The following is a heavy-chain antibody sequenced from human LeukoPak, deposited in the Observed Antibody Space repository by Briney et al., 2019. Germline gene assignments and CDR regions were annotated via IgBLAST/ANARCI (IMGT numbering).Heavy chain of an antibody. V-gene: IGHV3-7*01. CDR3: ARDTLGEGEDANYAVYYFDY. D-gene: IGHD4/OR15-4a*01. CDR1: GFTFSSSW. Sequence: GGSLRLSCAASGFTFSSSWMSWVRQAPGKGLEWVANIKEDGSEKYYADSVKGRFTISRDNGKNSLDLQMNSLRADDTAFYYCARDTLGEGEDANYAVYYFDYWGQGTVVTVSS. CDR2: IKEDGSEK. J-gene: IGHJ4*02.